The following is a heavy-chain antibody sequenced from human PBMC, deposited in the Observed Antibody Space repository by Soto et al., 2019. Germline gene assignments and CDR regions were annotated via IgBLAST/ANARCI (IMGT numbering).Heavy chain of an antibody. J-gene: IGHJ3*02. D-gene: IGHD2-15*01. CDR1: GYTLTTYG. CDR2: ISAYNGNT. CDR3: ARYCSGGSCPRSDAFDI. V-gene: IGHV1-18*01. Sequence: QVQLVQSGAEVKKPGASVKVSCKASGYTLTTYGLSWVRQAPGQGLEWMGWISAYNGNTNDAQNLQGRVTMTTDTSTNTAYMELRSLRSDDTAVYYCARYCSGGSCPRSDAFDIWGQGTMVTVS.